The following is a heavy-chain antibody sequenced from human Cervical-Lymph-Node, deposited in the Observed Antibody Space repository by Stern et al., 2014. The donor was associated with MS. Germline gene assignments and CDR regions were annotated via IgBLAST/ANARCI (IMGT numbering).Heavy chain of an antibody. CDR1: GFTFSNYG. Sequence: VQLVQSGGGVVQPGRSLRLSCAASGFTFSNYGMHWVRQAPGKGLEWGAVISYDGSNQDYADSVKVRFTISRDNSKNTLYLQMNSLRAEDTAVYYCAKLHPPITMVRGYFDYWGQGTLVTVSS. CDR3: AKLHPPITMVRGYFDY. CDR2: ISYDGSNQ. D-gene: IGHD3-10*01. V-gene: IGHV3-30*18. J-gene: IGHJ4*02.